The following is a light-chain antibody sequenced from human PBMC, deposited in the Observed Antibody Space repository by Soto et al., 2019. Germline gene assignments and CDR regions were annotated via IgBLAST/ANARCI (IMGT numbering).Light chain of an antibody. V-gene: IGKV3-15*01. CDR1: QSVSSN. CDR3: QHYGSSPPVT. CDR2: GAS. J-gene: IGKJ5*01. Sequence: EIVMTQSPATLSVSPGEAATLSCRASQSVSSNLAWYQQKPGQAPRLLIYGASTRATGIPARFSGSGSGTDFTLTISRLEPEDFAVYYCQHYGSSPPVTFGQGTRLEIK.